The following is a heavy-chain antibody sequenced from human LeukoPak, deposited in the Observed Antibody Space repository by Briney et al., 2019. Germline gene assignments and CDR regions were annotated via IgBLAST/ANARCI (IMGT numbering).Heavy chain of an antibody. CDR1: GFTFSLHW. Sequence: GGSLRLSCAASGFTFSLHWMTWVRQAPGKGLEWVANIKQDETEKYYVGSVKGRFTISRDNAKNSLYLQMNSLRADDTAVYYCAREGGSGWSLDYWSRGTLVTVSS. CDR2: IKQDETEK. CDR3: AREGGSGWSLDY. J-gene: IGHJ4*02. D-gene: IGHD6-19*01. V-gene: IGHV3-7*03.